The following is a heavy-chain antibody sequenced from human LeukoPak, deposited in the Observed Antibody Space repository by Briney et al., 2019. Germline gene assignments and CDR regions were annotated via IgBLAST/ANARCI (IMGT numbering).Heavy chain of an antibody. CDR3: ASLRGEPGRFLEWSNGLNRRVYYYYYMDV. CDR2: IKQDGSEK. V-gene: IGHV3-7*01. J-gene: IGHJ6*03. CDR1: GFTFSSYW. D-gene: IGHD3-3*01. Sequence: GGSLRLSCAASGFTFSSYWMSWVRQAPGKGLEWVANIKQDGSEKYYVDSVKGRFTISRDNAKNSLYLQMNSLRAEDTAVYYCASLRGEPGRFLEWSNGLNRRVYYYYYMDVWGKGTTVTVSS.